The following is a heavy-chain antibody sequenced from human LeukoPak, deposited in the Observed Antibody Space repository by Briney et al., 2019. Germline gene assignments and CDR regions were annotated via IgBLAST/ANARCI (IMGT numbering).Heavy chain of an antibody. Sequence: GGSLRLSCAASGFTVNNNYMSWVRQAPGKGLGWVSVIYSGGSTYYVDSVKGRFTISRDNSKNTLYLQMNSLRAEDTAVYYCARVRYGGAACFDYWGQGTQVTVSS. CDR1: GFTVNNNY. CDR3: ARVRYGGAACFDY. CDR2: IYSGGST. D-gene: IGHD1-26*01. V-gene: IGHV3-53*01. J-gene: IGHJ4*02.